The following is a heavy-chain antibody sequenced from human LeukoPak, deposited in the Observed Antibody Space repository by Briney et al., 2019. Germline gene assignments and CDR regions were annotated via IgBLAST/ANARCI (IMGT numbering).Heavy chain of an antibody. CDR1: GYTFTGYY. D-gene: IGHD5-12*01. Sequence: ASVKVSCKASGYTFTGYYMHWVRQAPGQGLEWMGWINPNSGGTNYAQKFQGRVTIPRDTSISTAYMELSRLRSDDTAVYYCARARAHSGYESSRGYGMDVWGQGTTVTVSS. CDR3: ARARAHSGYESSRGYGMDV. J-gene: IGHJ6*02. CDR2: INPNSGGT. V-gene: IGHV1-2*02.